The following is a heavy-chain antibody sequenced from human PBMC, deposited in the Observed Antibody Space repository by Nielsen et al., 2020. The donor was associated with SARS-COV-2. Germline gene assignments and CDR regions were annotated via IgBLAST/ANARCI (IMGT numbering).Heavy chain of an antibody. D-gene: IGHD1-1*01. J-gene: IGHJ4*02. CDR2: IYYSGST. CDR3: ARQLFTTYFDY. V-gene: IGHV4-39*01. Sequence: SETLSLTCAVYGGSISSYYWGWIRQPPGKGLEWIGSIYYSGSTYYNPSLKSRVTISVDTSKNQFSLKLSSVTAADTAVYYCARQLFTTYFDYWGQGTLVTVSS. CDR1: GGSISSYY.